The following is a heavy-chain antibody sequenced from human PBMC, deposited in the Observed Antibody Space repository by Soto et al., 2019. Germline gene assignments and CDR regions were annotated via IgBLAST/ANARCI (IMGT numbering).Heavy chain of an antibody. Sequence: ASVKVSCKASGGTFSSYAISWVRQAPGQGLEWMGGIIPIFGTANYAQKFQGRVTITADESTSTAYMELSSLRSEDTAVYYCARDARSGPNHAEYFQHWGQGTLVTVSS. V-gene: IGHV1-69*13. CDR2: IIPIFGTA. D-gene: IGHD5-12*01. J-gene: IGHJ1*01. CDR1: GGTFSSYA. CDR3: ARDARSGPNHAEYFQH.